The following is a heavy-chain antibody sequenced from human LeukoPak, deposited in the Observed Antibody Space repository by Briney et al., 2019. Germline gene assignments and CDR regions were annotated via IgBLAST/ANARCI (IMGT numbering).Heavy chain of an antibody. J-gene: IGHJ3*02. Sequence: SETLSLTCTISGGSISNYYWNWVRQPPGEGLEWLGYIYNSEYTKYNPSLKSGVTISMDTSKTHFSLKLSSVTAADTAIYYCARDRHSGYHDAFDIWGQGTKVTVSS. V-gene: IGHV4-59*01. D-gene: IGHD5-12*01. CDR1: GGSISNYY. CDR2: IYNSEYT. CDR3: ARDRHSGYHDAFDI.